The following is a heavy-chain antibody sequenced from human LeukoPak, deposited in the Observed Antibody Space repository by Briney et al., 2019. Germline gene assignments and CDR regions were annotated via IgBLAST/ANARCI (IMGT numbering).Heavy chain of an antibody. D-gene: IGHD3-10*01. V-gene: IGHV1-8*01. CDR3: VRGMGVSYYYYGMDV. CDR2: MNPNSGNT. CDR1: GYTFTSYD. J-gene: IGHJ6*02. Sequence: ASVKVSCKASGYTFTSYDINWVRQATGQGLEWMGWMNPNSGNTGYAQKFQGRVTMTRNTPISTAYMELSSLRSEDTAVYYCVRGMGVSYYYYGMDVWGQGTTVTVSS.